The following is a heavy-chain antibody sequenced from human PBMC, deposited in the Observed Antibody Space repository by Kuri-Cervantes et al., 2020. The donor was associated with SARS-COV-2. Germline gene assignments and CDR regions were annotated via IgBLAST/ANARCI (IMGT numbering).Heavy chain of an antibody. J-gene: IGHJ4*02. CDR2: ISAYNGNT. CDR3: ARDPFDCGGDCYLGVVDY. CDR1: GYTFTSYG. Sequence: ASVKVSCKASGYTFTSYGISWVRQAPGQGLEWMGWISAYNGNTNYAQKLQGRVTMTTDTSTSTAYMELRSLRSDDTAVYYCARDPFDCGGDCYLGVVDYWGQGTLVTVSS. D-gene: IGHD2-21*02. V-gene: IGHV1-18*04.